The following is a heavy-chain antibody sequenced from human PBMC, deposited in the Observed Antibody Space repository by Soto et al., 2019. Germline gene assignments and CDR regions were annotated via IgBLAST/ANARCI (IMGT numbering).Heavy chain of an antibody. Sequence: QVQLVQSGAEVKKPGASVKVSCKASGYTSTSYGISWVRQAPGQGLEWMGWISAYNGNTNYAQKLQGRVTMTTDTSTSTAYMELRSLTSDDTAVYYCARDQYCTNGVCYHDVGMDAWGQGTTVTVSS. CDR1: GYTSTSYG. J-gene: IGHJ6*02. CDR2: ISAYNGNT. CDR3: ARDQYCTNGVCYHDVGMDA. D-gene: IGHD2-8*01. V-gene: IGHV1-18*01.